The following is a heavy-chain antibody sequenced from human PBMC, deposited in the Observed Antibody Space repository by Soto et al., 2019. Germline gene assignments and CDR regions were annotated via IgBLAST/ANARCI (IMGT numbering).Heavy chain of an antibody. CDR2: INTSGGST. J-gene: IGHJ5*02. V-gene: IGHV1-46*01. Sequence: QVQLVQSGAEVKKPGASVKVSCKASGYTFTTYYIHWVRQAPGQGLEWMGIINTSGGSTSYAQKFQGRLTMTRDTSTSTVYMELSSLRSEDTAVYFCALYKDPTNGWNWFDPWGQGTLVTVSS. CDR3: ALYKDPTNGWNWFDP. CDR1: GYTFTTYY. D-gene: IGHD1-1*01.